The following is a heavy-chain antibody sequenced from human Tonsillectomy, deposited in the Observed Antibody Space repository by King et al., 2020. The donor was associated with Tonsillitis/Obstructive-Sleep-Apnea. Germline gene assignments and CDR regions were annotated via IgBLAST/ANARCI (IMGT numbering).Heavy chain of an antibody. CDR1: GFTFGDYA. D-gene: IGHD6-6*01. V-gene: IGHV3-49*04. CDR3: TRGARPYAFDM. J-gene: IGHJ3*02. Sequence: VQLVESGGGLVQPGRSLRLSCTASGFTFGDYAMSWVRQAPGKGLEWVGFIRSKAYGGTTEYAAPVKGRFTISRDDSKSIAYMQMNSLKTEDTAVYYCTRGARPYAFDMWGQGTMVTVSS. CDR2: IRSKAYGGTT.